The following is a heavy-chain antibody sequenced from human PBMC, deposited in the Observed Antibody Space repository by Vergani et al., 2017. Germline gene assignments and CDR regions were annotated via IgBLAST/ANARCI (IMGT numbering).Heavy chain of an antibody. J-gene: IGHJ5*02. CDR3: ARVVYDSSGYYLGGFDP. Sequence: QVQLVQSGAEVKKPGSSVKVSCKASGGTFSSYAISWVRQAPGQGLEWMGGIIPIFGTANYAQKFQGRVTITADESTSTAYMELRSLRSDDTAVYYCARVVYDSSGYYLGGFDPWGQGTLVTVSS. D-gene: IGHD3-22*01. V-gene: IGHV1-69*01. CDR2: IIPIFGTA. CDR1: GGTFSSYA.